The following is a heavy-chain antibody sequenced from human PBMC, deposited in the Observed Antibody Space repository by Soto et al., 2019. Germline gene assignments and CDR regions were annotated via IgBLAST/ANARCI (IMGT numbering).Heavy chain of an antibody. J-gene: IGHJ6*02. CDR1: GFTFSTYG. Sequence: SLRLSCAASGFTFSTYGMHWVRQAPGKGLEWVAVIWYDGSSKHYADSVKGRFTISRDNSKNTLYLQLNSLRAEDTAAYYCARDHYSSYYDYYGMDVWGQGTTVTVSS. CDR2: IWYDGSSK. D-gene: IGHD5-18*01. V-gene: IGHV3-33*01. CDR3: ARDHYSSYYDYYGMDV.